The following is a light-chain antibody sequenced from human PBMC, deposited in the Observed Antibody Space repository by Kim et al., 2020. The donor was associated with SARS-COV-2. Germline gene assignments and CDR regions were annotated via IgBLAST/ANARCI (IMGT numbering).Light chain of an antibody. CDR2: DVT. V-gene: IGLV2-14*03. CDR1: TSDVGAYDY. CDR3: SSQTHYGTWV. Sequence: QSVLTQPASLSGSPGQSITISCTGTTSDVGAYDYVSWYQQFPGNAPKLIIYDVTHRPSGVSDRFSGSKSGNTASLTISGLQADDEADYYCSSQTHYGTWVFGGRT. J-gene: IGLJ3*02.